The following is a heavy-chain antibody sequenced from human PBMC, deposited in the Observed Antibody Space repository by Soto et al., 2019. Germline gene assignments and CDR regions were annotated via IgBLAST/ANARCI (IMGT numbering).Heavy chain of an antibody. CDR2: ISGSGGST. CDR1: GFTFSSYA. J-gene: IGHJ4*02. CDR3: AKDLSLTGYYIPFDY. D-gene: IGHD3-9*01. V-gene: IGHV3-23*01. Sequence: GGSLRLSCAASGFTFSSYAMSWVRQAPGKGLEWVSAISGSGGSTYYADSVKGRFTISRDNSKNTLYLQMNSLRAEDTAVYYCAKDLSLTGYYIPFDYWGQGTLVTVSS.